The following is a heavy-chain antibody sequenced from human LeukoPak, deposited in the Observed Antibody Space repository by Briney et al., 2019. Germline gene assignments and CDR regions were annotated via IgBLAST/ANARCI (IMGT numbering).Heavy chain of an antibody. V-gene: IGHV1-2*02. CDR3: ATGGWNDGIAFDY. J-gene: IGHJ4*02. Sequence: ASVKVSCKASGYTFTGYYMHWVRQAPGQGLEWMGWINPNSGGTNYAQKFQGRVTMTEDTSTDTAYMELSSLRSEDTAVYYCATGGWNDGIAFDYWGQGTLVTVSS. CDR1: GYTFTGYY. CDR2: INPNSGGT. D-gene: IGHD1-1*01.